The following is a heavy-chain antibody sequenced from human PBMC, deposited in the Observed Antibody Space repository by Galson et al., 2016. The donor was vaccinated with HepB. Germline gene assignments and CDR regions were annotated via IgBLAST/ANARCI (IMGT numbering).Heavy chain of an antibody. Sequence: SLRLSGAASGFTFSDYHRNWIRQAPGKGLAWISYISTSANSMLYADSVRGRFSISRDNAKKSLYLQMTNLRAEDTAVYYCARDLPDDSVEYFDVFDLWGQGTMVTVSS. CDR2: ISTSANSM. V-gene: IGHV3-11*01. D-gene: IGHD4-17*01. J-gene: IGHJ3*01. CDR3: ARDLPDDSVEYFDVFDL. CDR1: GFTFSDYH.